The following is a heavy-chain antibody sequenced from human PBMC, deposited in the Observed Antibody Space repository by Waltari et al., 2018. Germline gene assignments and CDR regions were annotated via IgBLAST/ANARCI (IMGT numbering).Heavy chain of an antibody. CDR2: IRYDGSNK. J-gene: IGHJ3*02. CDR1: GLTFSRFG. CDR3: ARDGRIAVEEAFDI. Sequence: QVPLVESGGGVVQPGRSLRISCSASGLTFSRFGIARVRHAPGKGPEGVAVIRYDGSNKYYADAVKGRFTISRDNSKNTLYLQMSSLRAEDTAVYYCARDGRIAVEEAFDIWGQGTMVTVSS. D-gene: IGHD6-19*01. V-gene: IGHV3-33*01.